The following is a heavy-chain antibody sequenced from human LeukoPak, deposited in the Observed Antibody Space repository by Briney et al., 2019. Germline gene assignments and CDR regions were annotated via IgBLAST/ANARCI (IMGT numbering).Heavy chain of an antibody. D-gene: IGHD3-22*01. CDR1: GGSISGYY. CDR2: IYHSGST. CDR3: ARETLDSSGYRYFDY. Sequence: SETLSLTCTVSGGSISGYYWSWIRQPPGKGLEWIGYIYHSGSTYYNPSLKSRVTISVDRSKNQFSLKLSSVTAADTAVYYCARETLDSSGYRYFDYWGQGTLVTVSS. V-gene: IGHV4-30-2*01. J-gene: IGHJ4*02.